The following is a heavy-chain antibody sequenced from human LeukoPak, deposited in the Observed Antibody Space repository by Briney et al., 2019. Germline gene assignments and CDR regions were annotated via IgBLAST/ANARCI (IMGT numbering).Heavy chain of an antibody. CDR1: GDSISTYS. D-gene: IGHD6-19*01. J-gene: IGHJ4*02. CDR3: ARVKENSSGWYGDFDY. CDR2: ISTSGST. Sequence: SETLSLTCTVSGDSISTYSWSWIRQPAGKGLEWIGRISTSGSTNYNPSLKSRVTMSVDTSKNQFSLKLSSVTAADTAIYYCARVKENSSGWYGDFDYWGQGTLVTVSS. V-gene: IGHV4-4*07.